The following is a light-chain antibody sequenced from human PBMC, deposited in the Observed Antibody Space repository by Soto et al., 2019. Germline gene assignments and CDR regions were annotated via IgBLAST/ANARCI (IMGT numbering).Light chain of an antibody. V-gene: IGKV3-15*01. CDR2: GPS. CDR3: QQYNNWPGT. J-gene: IGKJ1*01. Sequence: EIGLTQAPGTLSLSPGERGTLSWRGSQSVSSSKLAWYQQKPGQAPRLLSYGPSTGATGIPARFSGSGSETEFTLSISSLQSEDFAVYYCQQYNNWPGTFGQGTQVDIK. CDR1: QSVSSS.